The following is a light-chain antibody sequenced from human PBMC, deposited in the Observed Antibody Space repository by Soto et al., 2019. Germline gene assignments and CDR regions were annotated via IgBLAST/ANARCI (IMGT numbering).Light chain of an antibody. V-gene: IGKV3-20*01. CDR1: QSVSNNY. CDR3: QQYGSSPLT. CDR2: GAS. J-gene: IGKJ4*01. Sequence: EIVLTQSPGTLSLSPGERATLSCRASQSVSNNYLAWYQQKPGQAPRLLIYGASSRATGIPDRISGSGSGTEFTLTISRLEPEDFAVYYCQQYGSSPLTFGGGTKVEIK.